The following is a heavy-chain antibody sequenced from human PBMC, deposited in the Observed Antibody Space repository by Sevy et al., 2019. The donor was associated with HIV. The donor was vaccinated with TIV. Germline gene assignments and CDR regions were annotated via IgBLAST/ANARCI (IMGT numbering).Heavy chain of an antibody. Sequence: GGSLRLSCAASGFTFSDYGMQWVRQAPGKGLEWVAVIWNDGSNKYYADSVKGRFTTSRDNSSNNLYLKMNSLGAEDTAVYYCARDVRGEGIRPGDLDYWGQGTLVTVSS. J-gene: IGHJ4*02. V-gene: IGHV3-33*01. CDR1: GFTFSDYG. D-gene: IGHD3-10*02. CDR3: ARDVRGEGIRPGDLDY. CDR2: IWNDGSNK.